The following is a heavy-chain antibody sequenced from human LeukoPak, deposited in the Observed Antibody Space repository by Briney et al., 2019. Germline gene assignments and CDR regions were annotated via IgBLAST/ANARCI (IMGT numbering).Heavy chain of an antibody. Sequence: GGSLRLSCAASGFTFSGSAMHWVRQASGKGLEWVGRIRSKANSYATAYAASVKGRFTISRDDSKNTAYLQMNSLKTEDTAVYYCTSFPPSSSSTDYWGQGTLVTVSS. CDR3: TSFPPSSSSTDY. CDR1: GFTFSGSA. J-gene: IGHJ4*02. CDR2: IRSKANSYAT. D-gene: IGHD6-13*01. V-gene: IGHV3-73*01.